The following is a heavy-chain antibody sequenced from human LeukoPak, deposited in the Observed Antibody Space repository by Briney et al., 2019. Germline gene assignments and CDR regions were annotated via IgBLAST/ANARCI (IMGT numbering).Heavy chain of an antibody. Sequence: GGSPRLSCAASGFTFSSYEMNWVRQAPGKGLEWVSYISSSGSTIYYADSVKGRFTISRDNAKNSLYLQMNSLRAEDTAVYYCARGTMIVVVTRFDIWGQGTMVTVSS. CDR3: ARGTMIVVVTRFDI. CDR1: GFTFSSYE. CDR2: ISSSGSTI. V-gene: IGHV3-48*03. J-gene: IGHJ3*02. D-gene: IGHD3-22*01.